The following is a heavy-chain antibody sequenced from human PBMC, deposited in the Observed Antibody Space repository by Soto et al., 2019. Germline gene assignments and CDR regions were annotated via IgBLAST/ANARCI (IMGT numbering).Heavy chain of an antibody. V-gene: IGHV4-59*01. CDR2: IYYSGST. Sequence: SETLSLTCTVSGGSISSYYWSWIRQPPGKGLEWIGYIYYSGSTNYNPSLKSRVTISVDTSKNQFSLKLSSVTAADTAVYYCARTPGIAEKGPFDYWGQGTLVTVSS. D-gene: IGHD6-13*01. J-gene: IGHJ4*02. CDR3: ARTPGIAEKGPFDY. CDR1: GGSISSYY.